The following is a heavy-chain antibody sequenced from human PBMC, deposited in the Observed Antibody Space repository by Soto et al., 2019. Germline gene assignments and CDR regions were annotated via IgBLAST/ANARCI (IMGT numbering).Heavy chain of an antibody. D-gene: IGHD1-7*01. CDR1: GGSFSGYY. CDR2: INHSGST. Sequence: QVQLQQWGAGLLKPSETLSLTCAVYGGSFSGYYWSWIRQPPGKGLEWIGEINHSGSTNYNPSLKSRVTISVGTSKNQFSLKLSSVTAADTAVYYCARGLELLRVYYMDVWGKGTTVTVSS. J-gene: IGHJ6*03. V-gene: IGHV4-34*01. CDR3: ARGLELLRVYYMDV.